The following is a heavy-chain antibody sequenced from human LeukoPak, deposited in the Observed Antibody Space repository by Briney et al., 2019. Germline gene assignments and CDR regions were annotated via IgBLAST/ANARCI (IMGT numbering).Heavy chain of an antibody. Sequence: GGSLRLSCAASGFTFSSYWMSWVRQAPGKGLEWVADIKQDGSEKNYVESVKGRFTISRDNAKNSLYLQTNSLRAEDTAVYYCARAGQEWFGELGFDQWGQGTLVIVSS. J-gene: IGHJ4*02. CDR1: GFTFSSYW. V-gene: IGHV3-7*01. D-gene: IGHD3-10*01. CDR2: IKQDGSEK. CDR3: ARAGQEWFGELGFDQ.